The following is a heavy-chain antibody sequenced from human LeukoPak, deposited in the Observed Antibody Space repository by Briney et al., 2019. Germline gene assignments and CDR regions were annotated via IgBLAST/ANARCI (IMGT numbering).Heavy chain of an antibody. CDR2: INHSGST. D-gene: IGHD1-1*01. CDR3: ALGTTGTLDFDY. CDR1: GGSFSGYY. J-gene: IGHJ4*02. Sequence: PSETLSLTCAVYGGSFSGYYWSWIRQPPGKGLEWIGEINHSGSTNYNPSLKSRVTISVDTSKNQFSLKLSSVTAADTAVYYCALGTTGTLDFDYWGQGTLVTVSS. V-gene: IGHV4-34*01.